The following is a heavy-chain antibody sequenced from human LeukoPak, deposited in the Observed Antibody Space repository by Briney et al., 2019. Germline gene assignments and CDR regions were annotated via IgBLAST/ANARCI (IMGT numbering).Heavy chain of an antibody. D-gene: IGHD4-11*01. CDR3: ARHLRGDYSNSWFDP. J-gene: IGHJ5*02. Sequence: SETLSLTCTVSGGSISSYYWSWIRQPPGKGLEWIGYIYYSGSTNYNPSLKSRVTISVDTSKNQFSLKLSSVTAADTALYYCARHLRGDYSNSWFDPWGQGTLVTVSS. CDR1: GGSISSYY. V-gene: IGHV4-59*08. CDR2: IYYSGST.